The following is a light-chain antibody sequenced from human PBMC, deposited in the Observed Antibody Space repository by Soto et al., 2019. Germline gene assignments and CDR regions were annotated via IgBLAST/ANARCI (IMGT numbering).Light chain of an antibody. CDR1: SGHSSYA. V-gene: IGLV4-69*01. CDR2: LNSDGSH. J-gene: IGLJ2*01. Sequence: QSVLTQSPSASASLGASVKLTCTLSSGHSSYAIAWHQQQPEKGPRYLMKLNSDGSHSKGDGIPDRFSGSSSGAERYLTIPRPQSEDEADYYWQTWGTGIRVFGGGTQLTVL. CDR3: QTWGTGIRV.